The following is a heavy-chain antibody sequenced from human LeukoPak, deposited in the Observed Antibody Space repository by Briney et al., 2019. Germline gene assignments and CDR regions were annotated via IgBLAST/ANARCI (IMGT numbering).Heavy chain of an antibody. J-gene: IGHJ4*02. Sequence: ASVKVPCEASGYTFTNYYIHWVRQAPGQGLEWMGIINPSGGSTTYAQKFQGRVTMTRDTSTSTVYMELSSLRSDDTAVYYCARGGKGNADGYNQALDYWGQGTLVTVSS. D-gene: IGHD5-24*01. CDR1: GYTFTNYY. CDR2: INPSGGST. CDR3: ARGGKGNADGYNQALDY. V-gene: IGHV1-46*01.